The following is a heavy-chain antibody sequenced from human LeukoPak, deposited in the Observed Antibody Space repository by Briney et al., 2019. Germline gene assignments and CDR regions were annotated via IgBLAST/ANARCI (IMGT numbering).Heavy chain of an antibody. V-gene: IGHV3-48*03. D-gene: IGHD6-13*01. J-gene: IGHJ6*03. CDR2: ISSSGSTI. CDR3: ARDKYSSSWAYYYYYMDV. CDR1: GFTFSSYE. Sequence: PGRSLSLSCAVSGFTFSSYEMNWVRQAPGQGREWVSYISSSGSTIYYADSVKGRFTISRDNAKNSLYLKMNSLRAEDTAVYYCARDKYSSSWAYYYYYMDVWGKGTTVTVSS.